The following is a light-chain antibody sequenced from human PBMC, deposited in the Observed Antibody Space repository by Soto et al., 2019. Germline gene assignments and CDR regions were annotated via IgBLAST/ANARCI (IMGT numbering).Light chain of an antibody. CDR1: QSVSSSF. Sequence: EIVLTQSPGTLSLSPGERATLSCRASQSVSSSFLAWYQQKPGQAPRLLIYGASSRATGIPDRFSGSGSGTDFTLTISRLEPEDVAVYYCQQYGSSPLTFGGGTKVDLK. CDR3: QQYGSSPLT. CDR2: GAS. V-gene: IGKV3-20*01. J-gene: IGKJ4*01.